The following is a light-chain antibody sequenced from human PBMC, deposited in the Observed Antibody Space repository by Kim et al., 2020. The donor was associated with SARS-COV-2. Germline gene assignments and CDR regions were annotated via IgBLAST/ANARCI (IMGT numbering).Light chain of an antibody. V-gene: IGLV3-21*04. J-gene: IGLJ2*01. CDR1: NIGSKT. CDR2: YDG. Sequence: SYELTQPPSLSLAPGQTATLTCGGNNIGSKTVHWYQQKPGQAPVLDIYYDGDRPSGIPERFSGSNSGNTATLTISRVEAGDGADFYCQVWDASSDHPVVFGGGTQLTVL. CDR3: QVWDASSDHPVV.